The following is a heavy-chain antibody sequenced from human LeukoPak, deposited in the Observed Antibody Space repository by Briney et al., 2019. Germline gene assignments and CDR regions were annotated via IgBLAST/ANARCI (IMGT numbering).Heavy chain of an antibody. CDR2: ISVIGEST. J-gene: IGHJ4*02. D-gene: IGHD3-10*01. Sequence: GGSLRLSCAASGITFSSDEMTWVRQAPGKGLQWVSTISVIGESTYYADSVKGRFTISRDSSKSTLYLQMNSLRDEDTAVYYCAKYGSGSYYNGLYWGQGTLVTVSS. CDR1: GITFSSDE. V-gene: IGHV3-23*01. CDR3: AKYGSGSYYNGLY.